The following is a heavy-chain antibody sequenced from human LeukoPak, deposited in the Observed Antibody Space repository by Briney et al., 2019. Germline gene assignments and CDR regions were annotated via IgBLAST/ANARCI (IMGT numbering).Heavy chain of an antibody. CDR1: GFTFSSYA. CDR3: VKGLYEAFGGRYSSSGDWFDP. Sequence: PGGSLRLSCSASGFTFSSYAMHWVRQAPGKGLEYVSAISSNGGSTYYADSVKGRFTISRDNSKNTLYLQMSSLRAEDTAVYYCVKGLYEAFGGRYSSSGDWFDPWGQGTLVTVSS. D-gene: IGHD6-13*01. CDR2: ISSNGGST. V-gene: IGHV3-64D*06. J-gene: IGHJ5*02.